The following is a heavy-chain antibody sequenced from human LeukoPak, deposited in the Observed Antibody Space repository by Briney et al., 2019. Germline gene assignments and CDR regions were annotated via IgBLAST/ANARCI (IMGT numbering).Heavy chain of an antibody. Sequence: PSETLSPTCTVSGGSISSYYWSWIRQPAGKGLEWIGRIYASGNTNYNPSLKSRVTMSVDTSKNLFALKLSSVTAADTAVYYCARRGVVATPDANFWGQGTLVTVSS. V-gene: IGHV4-4*07. D-gene: IGHD5-12*01. J-gene: IGHJ4*02. CDR3: ARRGVVATPDANF. CDR1: GGSISSYY. CDR2: IYASGNT.